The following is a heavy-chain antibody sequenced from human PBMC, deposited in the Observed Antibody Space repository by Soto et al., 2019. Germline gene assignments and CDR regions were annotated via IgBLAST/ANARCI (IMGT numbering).Heavy chain of an antibody. Sequence: SETLSLTCTVSGGSISSYYWSWIRQPPGKGLEWIGYIYYSGSTNYNPSLKSRVTISVNTSKNQFSLKLTSVTAADTAVYYCARVSSGWSDFDYWGQGHLVTVSS. V-gene: IGHV4-59*01. J-gene: IGHJ4*02. CDR3: ARVSSGWSDFDY. D-gene: IGHD6-19*01. CDR1: GGSISSYY. CDR2: IYYSGST.